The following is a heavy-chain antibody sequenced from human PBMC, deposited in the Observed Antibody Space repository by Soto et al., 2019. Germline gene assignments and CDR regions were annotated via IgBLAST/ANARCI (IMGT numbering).Heavy chain of an antibody. J-gene: IGHJ6*02. CDR3: ARATLGYCSGGSCYSPYYYYYGMDV. CDR2: IWYDGSNK. CDR1: GFTFSSYG. Sequence: QVQLVESGGGVVQPGRSLRLSCAASGFTFSSYGMHWVRQAPGKGLEWVAVIWYDGSNKYYADSVKGRFTISRDNSKNTLYLQMNSLRAEDTAVYYCARATLGYCSGGSCYSPYYYYYGMDVWGQGTTVTVSS. V-gene: IGHV3-33*01. D-gene: IGHD2-15*01.